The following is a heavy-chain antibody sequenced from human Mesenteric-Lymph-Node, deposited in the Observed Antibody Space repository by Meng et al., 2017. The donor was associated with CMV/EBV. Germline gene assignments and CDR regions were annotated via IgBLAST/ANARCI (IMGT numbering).Heavy chain of an antibody. V-gene: IGHV3-15*01. D-gene: IGHD3-22*01. Sequence: NAWMSWVRQAPGKGLEWVGRIKSKTDGGTTDYAAPVKGRFTISRDDSKNTLYLQMNSLKTEDTAVYYCTTLIGYYYDSSGYSDYFDYWGQGTLVTVSS. J-gene: IGHJ4*02. CDR1: NAW. CDR3: TTLIGYYYDSSGYSDYFDY. CDR2: IKSKTDGGTT.